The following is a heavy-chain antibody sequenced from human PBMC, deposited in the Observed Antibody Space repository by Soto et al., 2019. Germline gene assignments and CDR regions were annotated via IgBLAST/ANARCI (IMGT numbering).Heavy chain of an antibody. CDR2: IYSGGST. CDR3: ASSSRKDYYFAMDA. D-gene: IGHD6-6*01. CDR1: GFTVSSND. J-gene: IGHJ6*02. V-gene: IGHV3-53*02. Sequence: EVQLVETGGGLIQSGGSLRLSCAASGFTVSSNDMSWVRQAPRKGLEWVSVIYSGGSTHDADSVKGRFTISRDNSKNTVSLQMNSLRVDDTAVYYCASSSRKDYYFAMDAWGQGTTVIVSS.